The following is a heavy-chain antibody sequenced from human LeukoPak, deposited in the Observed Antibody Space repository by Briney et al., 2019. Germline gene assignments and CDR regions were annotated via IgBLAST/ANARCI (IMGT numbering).Heavy chain of an antibody. Sequence: GGSLRLSCTASGFIFSNYWMTWVRQAPGKGLEWVAQINQDGSKEYYIDSVKARFSISRDNARNSLYLQMNSLRAEDTAVYYCARDFTLERSGLHYYYMDVWGKGTTVTVSS. CDR1: GFIFSNYW. D-gene: IGHD1-1*01. CDR3: ARDFTLERSGLHYYYMDV. J-gene: IGHJ6*03. V-gene: IGHV3-7*01. CDR2: INQDGSKE.